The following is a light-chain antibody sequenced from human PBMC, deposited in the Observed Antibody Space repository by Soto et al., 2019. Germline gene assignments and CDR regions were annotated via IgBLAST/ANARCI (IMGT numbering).Light chain of an antibody. CDR2: GAS. CDR1: QSVSSSY. V-gene: IGKV3-20*01. J-gene: IGKJ4*01. Sequence: ESVLPPSPGTLSLSPGERATLSCRASQSVSSSYLAWYQQKPGQAPRLLIYGASSRATGIPDRFSGSGSGTDFTLTISRLEPEDFAVYYCQQYGSSTLTFGGGTKGEIK. CDR3: QQYGSSTLT.